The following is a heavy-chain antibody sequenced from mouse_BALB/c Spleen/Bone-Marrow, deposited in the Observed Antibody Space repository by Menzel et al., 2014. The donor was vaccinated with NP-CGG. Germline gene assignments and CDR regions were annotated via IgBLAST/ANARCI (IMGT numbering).Heavy chain of an antibody. J-gene: IGHJ1*01. Sequence: VQLQQSGAELMKPGASVKISCKATGYTFSSYWIEWVKRRPGHGLEWIGEILPGSGSTNYNEKFKGKATFTADTSSNTAYMQLSSLTSEDSAVYYCARWDGYWYFDVWGAGTTVTVSS. D-gene: IGHD2-3*01. CDR3: ARWDGYWYFDV. V-gene: IGHV1-9*01. CDR2: ILPGSGST. CDR1: GYTFSSYW.